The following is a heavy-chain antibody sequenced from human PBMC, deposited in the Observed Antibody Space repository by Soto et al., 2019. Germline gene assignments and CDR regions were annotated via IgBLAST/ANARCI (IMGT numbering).Heavy chain of an antibody. D-gene: IGHD1-26*01. J-gene: IGHJ4*02. V-gene: IGHV3-15*02. CDR1: GFTFNNAR. Sequence: EVQLVESGGALVEPGGSLRLSCAASGFTFNNARMSWVRQAPGKGLDWVGRIDGGKTDFAAPVEGRFTFSRDDSRNTLLLQMNSLKTGDTVVYYCTSNAAAKVGTLSYWGQGTLVTVSS. CDR3: TSNAAAKVGTLSY. CDR2: IDGGKT.